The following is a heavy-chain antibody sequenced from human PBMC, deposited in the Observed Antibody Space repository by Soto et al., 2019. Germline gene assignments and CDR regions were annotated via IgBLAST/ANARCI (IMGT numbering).Heavy chain of an antibody. CDR1: GFTFSSYA. D-gene: IGHD6-13*01. Sequence: EVQLLESGGGLVQPGGSLRLSCAASGFTFSSYAMSWVRQAPGKGMEWVSAISGSGDSTCYADSVKGRFTISRDNSKNTLYLQMNSLRAEDTAVYYCAKDSYSSSWYVGYYFDSWGQGTLVTVSS. CDR2: ISGSGDST. V-gene: IGHV3-23*01. J-gene: IGHJ4*02. CDR3: AKDSYSSSWYVGYYFDS.